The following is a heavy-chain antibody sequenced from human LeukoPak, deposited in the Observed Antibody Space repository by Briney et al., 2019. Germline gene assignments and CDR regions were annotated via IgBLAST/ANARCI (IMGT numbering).Heavy chain of an antibody. CDR2: IYYSGST. D-gene: IGHD2-8*01. V-gene: IGHV4-31*03. CDR3: ARYCTSGVCYSRWFDP. J-gene: IGHJ5*02. Sequence: SETLSRTCTVSGGSISSGGYYWSWIRQHPGKGLEWIGYIYYSGSTYYNPSLKSRVTISVDTSKNQFSLKLNSVTAADTAVYYCARYCTSGVCYSRWFDPWGQGTLVTVSS. CDR1: GGSISSGGYY.